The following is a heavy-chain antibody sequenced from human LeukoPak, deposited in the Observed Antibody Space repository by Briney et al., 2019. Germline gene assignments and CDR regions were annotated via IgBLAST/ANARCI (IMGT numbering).Heavy chain of an antibody. CDR2: MNPNSGNT. CDR3: ARYGYCGGGSCRFDY. D-gene: IGHD2-15*01. J-gene: IGHJ4*02. V-gene: IGHV1-8*02. Sequence: ASVKVSCKASGYTFTSHDINWVRQATGQGLEWMGWMNPNSGNTGYAQKWQGRVTMTRNTSMSTAHMELSSLRSEDTAVYYCARYGYCGGGSCRFDYWGQGTLVTVSS. CDR1: GYTFTSHD.